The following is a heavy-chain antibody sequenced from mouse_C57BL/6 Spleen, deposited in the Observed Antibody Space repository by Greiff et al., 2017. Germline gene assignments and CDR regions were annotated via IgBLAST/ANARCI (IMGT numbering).Heavy chain of an antibody. D-gene: IGHD1-1*01. J-gene: IGHJ2*01. CDR3: ARIEYYGSSRDY. CDR2: IHPNSGST. CDR1: GYTFTSYW. Sequence: QVQLQQPGAELVKPGASVKLSCKASGYTFTSYWMHWVKQRPGQGLEWIGMIHPNSGSTNYNEKFKSKATLTVDKSSSTAYMQLSSLTSEDSAVYDCARIEYYGSSRDYWGQGTTLTVSS. V-gene: IGHV1-64*01.